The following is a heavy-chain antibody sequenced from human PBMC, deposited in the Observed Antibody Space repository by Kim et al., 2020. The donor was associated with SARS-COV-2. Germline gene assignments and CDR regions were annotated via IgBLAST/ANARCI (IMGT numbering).Heavy chain of an antibody. Sequence: GGSLRLSCAASGFTFSSYGMHWVRQAPGKGLEWVAVIPYVGSINYYAASVKGRFPISRDNSKTTLYLQMTSLRAEDTAVYYCAKESGSGSYYAWTYYYDGMDVWGQGTTVTVSS. CDR1: GFTFSSYG. CDR2: IPYVGSIN. D-gene: IGHD3-10*01. J-gene: IGHJ6*02. CDR3: AKESGSGSYYAWTYYYDGMDV. V-gene: IGHV3-30*18.